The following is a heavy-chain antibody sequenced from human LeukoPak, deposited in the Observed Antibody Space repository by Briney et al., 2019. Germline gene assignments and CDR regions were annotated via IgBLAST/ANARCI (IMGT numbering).Heavy chain of an antibody. D-gene: IGHD2-8*01. Sequence: ASVKVSCKASGYTFTGYYMHWVRQAPGQGLEWMGWINPNSGGTNYAQKFQGGVTMTRDTSISTAYMELSRLRSDDTAVYYCAREAPVFQDAFDIWGQGTMVTVSS. CDR2: INPNSGGT. J-gene: IGHJ3*02. CDR3: AREAPVFQDAFDI. CDR1: GYTFTGYY. V-gene: IGHV1-2*02.